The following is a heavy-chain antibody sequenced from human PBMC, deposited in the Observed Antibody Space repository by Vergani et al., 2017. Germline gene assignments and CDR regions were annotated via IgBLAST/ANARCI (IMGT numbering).Heavy chain of an antibody. D-gene: IGHD2-2*02. CDR3: AGDGVVVPAAILRWFDP. CDR2: ISSSSSYI. Sequence: EVQLVESGGGLVKPGGSLRLSCAASGFTFSSYSMNWVRQAPGKGLEWVSSISSSSSYIYYADSVKGRFTISRDNAKNSLYLQMNSLRAEDTAVYYCAGDGVVVPAAILRWFDPWGQGTLVTVSS. J-gene: IGHJ5*02. V-gene: IGHV3-21*01. CDR1: GFTFSSYS.